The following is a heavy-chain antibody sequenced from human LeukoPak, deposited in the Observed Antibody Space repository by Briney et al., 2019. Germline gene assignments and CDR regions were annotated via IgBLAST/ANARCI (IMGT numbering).Heavy chain of an antibody. CDR1: GGSISSYY. CDR2: IYTSGST. CDR3: ARGVNDFWSGYYYYGMDV. D-gene: IGHD3-3*01. Sequence: SETLSLTCPVLGGSISSYYWSWIRQPAGKGLEWIGRIYTSGSTNYNPSLKTRVTMSVDTSKNQFSLKLSSVTAADTAVYYCARGVNDFWSGYYYYGMDVWGQGTTVTVSS. J-gene: IGHJ6*02. V-gene: IGHV4-4*07.